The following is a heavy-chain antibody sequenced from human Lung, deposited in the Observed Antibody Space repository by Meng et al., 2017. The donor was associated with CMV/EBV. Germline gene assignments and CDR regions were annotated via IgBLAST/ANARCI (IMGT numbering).Heavy chain of an antibody. CDR1: GYTFTSYD. J-gene: IGHJ4*02. CDR2: MNPNSGNT. CDR3: ARRRGGSSWEDFDY. V-gene: IGHV1-8*01. Sequence: ASVXVSCKASGYTFTSYDINWVRQATGQGLEWMGWMNPNSGNTGYAQNFQGRVTMTRNTSISTVYMELSGLRSEDTAVYYCARRRGGSSWEDFDYRGQGTLVTVSS. D-gene: IGHD6-6*01.